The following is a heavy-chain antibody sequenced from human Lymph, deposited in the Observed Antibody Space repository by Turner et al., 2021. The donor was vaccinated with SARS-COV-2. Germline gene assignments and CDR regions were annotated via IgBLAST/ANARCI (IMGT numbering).Heavy chain of an antibody. D-gene: IGHD1-26*01. CDR1: GGTFSSYA. Sequence: QVQLVQSGAEVKKPGSSVKVSCKTSGGTFSSYAINWVRQAPGQGLEWMGRIIPILGIANYAQKFQGRVTTTADKSTSTAYMELSSLRAEDTAVYYCARGRRDSYSGSYYSWFDPWGQGTLVTVSS. CDR3: ARGRRDSYSGSYYSWFDP. CDR2: IIPILGIA. J-gene: IGHJ5*02. V-gene: IGHV1-69*04.